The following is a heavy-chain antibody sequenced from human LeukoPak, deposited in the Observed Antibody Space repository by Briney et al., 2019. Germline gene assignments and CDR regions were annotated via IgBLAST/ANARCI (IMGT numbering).Heavy chain of an antibody. CDR1: GYTFTSYG. V-gene: IGHV1-18*01. CDR3: ARVDYGDYDYYGMDV. CDR2: ISAYNGNT. Sequence: ASVKVSCKASGYTFTSYGISWVRQAPGQGLEWMGWISAYNGNTNYAQKLQGRVTMTIDTSTSTAYMELRSLRSDDTAVYYCARVDYGDYDYYGMDVWGQGTTVTVSS. D-gene: IGHD4-17*01. J-gene: IGHJ6*02.